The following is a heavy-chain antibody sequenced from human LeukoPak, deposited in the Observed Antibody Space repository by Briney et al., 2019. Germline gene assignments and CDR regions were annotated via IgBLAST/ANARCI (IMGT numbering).Heavy chain of an antibody. CDR3: ARGRAAREGENNYYYMDV. Sequence: GGSLRLSCAASGFNFDDYGMSWVRQAPGKGLEWVSGINWNGGSTGYADSVKGRFTISRDNAKNSLYLQMNSLRAEDTAVYYCARGRAAREGENNYYYMDVWGKGTTVTVSS. J-gene: IGHJ6*03. D-gene: IGHD6-6*01. V-gene: IGHV3-20*04. CDR1: GFNFDDYG. CDR2: INWNGGST.